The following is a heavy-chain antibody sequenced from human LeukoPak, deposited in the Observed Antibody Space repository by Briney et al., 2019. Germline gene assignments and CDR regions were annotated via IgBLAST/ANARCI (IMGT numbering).Heavy chain of an antibody. J-gene: IGHJ4*02. Sequence: SETLSLTCTVSGGSISSYYWGRIRQPAGKGLEWIGRIYTSGSTNYNPSLKSRVTMSVDTSKNQFSLKLSSMTAADTAVYYCASGLRYFDWLLNYWGQGTLVTVSS. CDR2: IYTSGST. V-gene: IGHV4-4*07. CDR3: ASGLRYFDWLLNY. D-gene: IGHD3-9*01. CDR1: GGSISSYY.